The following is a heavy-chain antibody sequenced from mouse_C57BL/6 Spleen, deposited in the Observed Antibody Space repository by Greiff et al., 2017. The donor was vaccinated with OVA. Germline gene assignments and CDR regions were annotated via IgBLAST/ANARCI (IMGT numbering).Heavy chain of an antibody. CDR1: GYAFSSSW. Sequence: VQLQQSGPELVKPGASVKISCKASGYAFSSSWMNWVKQRPGKGLEWIGRIYPGDGDTNYNGKFKGKATLTADKSSSTAYMQLSSLTSEDSAVYFCASSITVDYWGQGTTLTVSS. V-gene: IGHV1-82*01. D-gene: IGHD1-3*01. J-gene: IGHJ2*01. CDR3: ASSITVDY. CDR2: IYPGDGDT.